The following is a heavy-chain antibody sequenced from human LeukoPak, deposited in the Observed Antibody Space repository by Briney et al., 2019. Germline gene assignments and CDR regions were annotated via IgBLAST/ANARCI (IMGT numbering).Heavy chain of an antibody. D-gene: IGHD3-3*01. CDR3: AKDPGDFWSGYSSSLDY. CDR2: ISWNSGSI. V-gene: IGHV3-9*01. Sequence: PGRSLRLSCAASGFTFDDYARHWVRQAPGKGLEWVSGISWNSGSIGYADSVKGRFTISRDNAKNSLYLQMNSLRAEDTALYYCAKDPGDFWSGYSSSLDYWGQGTLVTVSS. J-gene: IGHJ4*02. CDR1: GFTFDDYA.